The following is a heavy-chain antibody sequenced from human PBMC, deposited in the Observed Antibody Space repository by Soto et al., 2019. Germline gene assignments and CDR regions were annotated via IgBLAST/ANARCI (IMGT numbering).Heavy chain of an antibody. CDR1: GGSFSGYY. CDR3: ARHSRGEIGDLKYYYYYGMDV. V-gene: IGHV4-34*01. D-gene: IGHD3-10*01. CDR2: INHSGST. Sequence: SETLSLTCAVYGGSFSGYYWSWIRQPPGKGLEWIGEINHSGSTNYNPSLKSRVTISVDTSKNQFSLKLSSVTAADTAVHYCARHSRGEIGDLKYYYYYGMDVWGQGTTVTVSS. J-gene: IGHJ6*02.